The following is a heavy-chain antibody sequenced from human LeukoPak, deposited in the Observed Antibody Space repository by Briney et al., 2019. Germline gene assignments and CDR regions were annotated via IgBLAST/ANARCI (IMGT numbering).Heavy chain of an antibody. J-gene: IGHJ5*02. CDR2: IKQDGSEK. CDR3: ARVATGSYDWFDP. Sequence: AGGSLRLSCAASGFTFSSYWMSWVRQAPGKGLEWVANIKQDGSEKYYVDSVKGRFTISRDNAKNSLYLQMNSLRAEDTAVYFCARVATGSYDWFDPWGQGTLVTVSS. V-gene: IGHV3-7*01. CDR1: GFTFSSYW. D-gene: IGHD3-10*01.